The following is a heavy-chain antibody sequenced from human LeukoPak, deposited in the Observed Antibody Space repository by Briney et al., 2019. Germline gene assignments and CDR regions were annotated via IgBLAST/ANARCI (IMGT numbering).Heavy chain of an antibody. D-gene: IGHD4-17*01. CDR1: GYSFTSYW. CDR3: ARTYGDKALDY. V-gene: IGHV5-51*01. CDR2: IYPHDSDT. J-gene: IGHJ4*02. Sequence: GEPLKISCKGSGYSFTSYWIGWVRQMPGKGLEWMGIIYPHDSDTRYSPAFQGQVTISADKSISTAYLQWSSLKASDTAIYYCARTYGDKALDYWGQGTLVTVSS.